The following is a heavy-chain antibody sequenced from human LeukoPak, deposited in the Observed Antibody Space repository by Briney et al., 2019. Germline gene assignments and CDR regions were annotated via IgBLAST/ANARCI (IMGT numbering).Heavy chain of an antibody. V-gene: IGHV5-51*01. CDR3: ARLRRDGYDFLDY. CDR2: IYPGDSEI. D-gene: IGHD5-24*01. CDR1: GDSFTSYW. J-gene: IGHJ4*02. Sequence: GESLKISCKESGDSFTSYWIGWVRQRPGKGLEWMGIIYPGDSEIKYSPSFQGQVTISADKSISTAYLQWSSLKASDTAMYYCARLRRDGYDFLDYWGQGTLVTVSS.